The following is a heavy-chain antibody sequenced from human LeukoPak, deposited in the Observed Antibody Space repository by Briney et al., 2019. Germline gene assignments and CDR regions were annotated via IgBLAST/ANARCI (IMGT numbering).Heavy chain of an antibody. V-gene: IGHV1-18*01. CDR2: ISAYNGNT. Sequence: VASVKVSCKASGDTFTRFNINWVRQAPGQGLEWMGWISAYNGNTNYAQKLQGRVTMTTDTSTSTAYMELRSLRSDDTAVYYCARVPAAYCGGDCYSGFDYWGQGTLVTVSS. CDR1: GDTFTRFN. CDR3: ARVPAAYCGGDCYSGFDY. J-gene: IGHJ4*02. D-gene: IGHD2-21*02.